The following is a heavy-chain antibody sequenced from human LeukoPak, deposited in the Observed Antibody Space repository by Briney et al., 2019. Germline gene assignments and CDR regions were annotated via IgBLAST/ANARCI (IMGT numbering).Heavy chain of an antibody. CDR1: GHSISSGGYY. J-gene: IGHJ4*02. D-gene: IGHD3-22*01. Sequence: SETLSLTCTVSGHSISSGGYYWSWIRQHPGKGLEWIGYIYYSGSTYYNPSLKSRDTLSVDTSKNQYSLKLSAVTDADTGVYYCARRLDSSGYFVYWGERALVTVSS. CDR2: IYYSGST. V-gene: IGHV4-31*03. CDR3: ARRLDSSGYFVY.